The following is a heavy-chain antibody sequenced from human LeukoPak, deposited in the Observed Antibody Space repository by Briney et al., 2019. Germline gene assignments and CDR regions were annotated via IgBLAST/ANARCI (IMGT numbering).Heavy chain of an antibody. Sequence: GESLKISCKGSGYSFTSYWIGWVRQLPGKGLEWMGIIYPGDSDTRYSPSFQGQVTISADKSISTAYLQWSSLKASDTAMYYCARSRSHQRNLFDYWGQGTLVTVSS. V-gene: IGHV5-51*01. J-gene: IGHJ4*02. CDR1: GYSFTSYW. CDR2: IYPGDSDT. CDR3: ARSRSHQRNLFDY. D-gene: IGHD1-14*01.